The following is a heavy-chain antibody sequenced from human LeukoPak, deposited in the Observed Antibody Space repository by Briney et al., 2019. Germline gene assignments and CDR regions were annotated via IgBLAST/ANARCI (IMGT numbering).Heavy chain of an antibody. CDR3: ARDGVRDYGDWFDY. CDR2: INSDGSST. D-gene: IGHD4-17*01. Sequence: PGGSLRLSCAASGFTFSSYWMPWVRQAPGKGLVWVSRINSDGSSTSYADSVKGRFTISRDNAKNSLYLQMNSLRAEDTAVYYCARDGVRDYGDWFDYWGQGTLVTVSS. V-gene: IGHV3-74*01. CDR1: GFTFSSYW. J-gene: IGHJ4*02.